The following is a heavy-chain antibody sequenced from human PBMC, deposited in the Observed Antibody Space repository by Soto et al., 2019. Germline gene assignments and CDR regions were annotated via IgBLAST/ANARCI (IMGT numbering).Heavy chain of an antibody. CDR3: ARRHLTYHGMDV. D-gene: IGHD3-3*02. CDR2: IYPCDSDT. Sequence: KGLEWIGIIYPCDSDTRYSPSCQGQVTISADQSISTAYLQWSSLKASDTAMYYCARRHLTYHGMDVWGQGTAVTVSS. J-gene: IGHJ6*02. V-gene: IGHV5-51*01.